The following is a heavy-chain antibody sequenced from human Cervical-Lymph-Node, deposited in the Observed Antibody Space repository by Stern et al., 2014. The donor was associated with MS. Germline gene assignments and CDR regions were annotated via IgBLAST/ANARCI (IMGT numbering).Heavy chain of an antibody. Sequence: EVQLVESGGGVVRPGRSLRLSCAASGFTFEDYGMSWVRQGPGKGLEWVAAIHWTGGSTVYAGSVQGRFTISRDNAKNSLYLQMNSLRAEDTALYHCARAFCTGGVCYSFPFYGMDVWGQGTTVTVSS. V-gene: IGHV3-20*01. CDR3: ARAFCTGGVCYSFPFYGMDV. D-gene: IGHD2-8*02. J-gene: IGHJ6*02. CDR1: GFTFEDYG. CDR2: IHWTGGST.